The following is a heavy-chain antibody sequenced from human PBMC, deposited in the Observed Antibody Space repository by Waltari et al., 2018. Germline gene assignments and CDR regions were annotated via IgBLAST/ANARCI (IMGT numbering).Heavy chain of an antibody. CDR2: INQDGSEK. J-gene: IGHJ4*02. V-gene: IGHV3-7*01. CDR1: GFSFMNYA. Sequence: EVQLVESGGGLVQPGGSLRLSCETSGFSFMNYAMNWVRQAPGKGLEWVAYINQDGSEKYYVDSVKGRFTISRDNAKNSLYLQMNSLRAEDTAVYYCAREALYDFWSGYPDYWGQGTLVTVSS. CDR3: AREALYDFWSGYPDY. D-gene: IGHD3-3*01.